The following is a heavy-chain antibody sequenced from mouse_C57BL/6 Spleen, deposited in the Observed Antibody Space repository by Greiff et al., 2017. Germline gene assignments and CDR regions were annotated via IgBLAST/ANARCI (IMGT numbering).Heavy chain of an antibody. CDR2: IHPNSGST. CDR1: GYTFPSYW. CDR3: AGAYDGSSPDWCFDV. V-gene: IGHV1-64*01. Sequence: QVQLQQPGAELVKPGASVKLSCKSSGYTFPSYWMHWVKQRPGQGLEWIGMIHPNSGSTNYNEKFKSKATLTVDKSSSTVYMQLSSLTSEDSAVYYCAGAYDGSSPDWCFDVWGTGTTVTVST. J-gene: IGHJ1*03. D-gene: IGHD1-1*01.